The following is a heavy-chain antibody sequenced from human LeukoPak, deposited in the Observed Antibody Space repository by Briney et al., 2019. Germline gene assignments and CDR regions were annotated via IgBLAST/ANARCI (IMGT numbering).Heavy chain of an antibody. J-gene: IGHJ4*02. CDR2: ISSSGSNS. CDR3: ASGYRSGPICA. V-gene: IGHV3-48*01. D-gene: IGHD3-16*02. Sequence: GGSLRLSCAASGFTFSIYGISWVRQAPGKGLEWVSHISSSGSNSYHADSVKGRFSISRDNSKNSLYLQMNSLRAEDTAMYFCASGYRSGPICAWGQGTLATVSS. CDR1: GFTFSIYG.